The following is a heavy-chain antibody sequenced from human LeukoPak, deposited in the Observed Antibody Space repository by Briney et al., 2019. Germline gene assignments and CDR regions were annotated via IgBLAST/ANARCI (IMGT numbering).Heavy chain of an antibody. CDR3: ARSDYGGYGDY. CDR1: GYTFTSYG. CDR2: ISAYNGNT. D-gene: IGHD4-17*01. Sequence: ASVKVSCKASGYTFTSYGIRWVRQAPGQGLEWMGWISAYNGNTNYAQKPQGRVTMTTDTSTSTAYMELRSLRYDDTAVYYCARSDYGGYGDYWGQGTLVTVSS. J-gene: IGHJ4*02. V-gene: IGHV1-18*01.